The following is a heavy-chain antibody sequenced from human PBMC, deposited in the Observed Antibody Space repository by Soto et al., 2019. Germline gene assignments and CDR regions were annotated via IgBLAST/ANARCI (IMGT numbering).Heavy chain of an antibody. CDR2: IYYSGST. CDR1: GGSISSGGYY. CDR3: ARGLCSGGSCYPR. D-gene: IGHD2-15*01. V-gene: IGHV4-31*03. J-gene: IGHJ4*02. Sequence: TSETLSLTCTVSGGSISSGGYYWSWIRQHPGKGLEWIGYIYYSGSTYYNPSLKSRVTISVDTSKNQFSLKLSSVTAADTAVYYCARGLCSGGSCYPRWGQGTLVTVS.